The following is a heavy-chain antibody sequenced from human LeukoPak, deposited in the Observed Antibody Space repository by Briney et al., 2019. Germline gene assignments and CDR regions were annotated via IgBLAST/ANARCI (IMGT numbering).Heavy chain of an antibody. J-gene: IGHJ3*02. CDR3: AREFLLSSYAFDI. D-gene: IGHD2-15*01. V-gene: IGHV1-46*01. Sequence: ASVKVSCKASGYTFTSYSMHWVRQAPGQGLEWMGIINPSGGSTSYARNFQGRVTVTRDMSTSTVYMGLSSLRSEDTAVYYCAREFLLSSYAFDIWGQGTMVTVSS. CDR2: INPSGGST. CDR1: GYTFTSYS.